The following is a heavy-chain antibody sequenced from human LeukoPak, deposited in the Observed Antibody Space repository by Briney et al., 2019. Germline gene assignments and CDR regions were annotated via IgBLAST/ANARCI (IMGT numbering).Heavy chain of an antibody. CDR3: ARGGGLDV. D-gene: IGHD3-16*01. CDR1: GLTFSNYW. J-gene: IGHJ6*02. Sequence: GGSLRLSCAASGLTFSNYWMDWVRQAPGKGLEWVANIKQDGSEKNYVDSVKGRFTISRDNAKNSLYLQMSNLRAEDTAVYFCARGGGLDVWGQGATVTVSS. V-gene: IGHV3-7*03. CDR2: IKQDGSEK.